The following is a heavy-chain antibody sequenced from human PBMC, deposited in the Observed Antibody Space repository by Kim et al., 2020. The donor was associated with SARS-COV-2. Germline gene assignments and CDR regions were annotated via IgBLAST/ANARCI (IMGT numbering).Heavy chain of an antibody. V-gene: IGHV3-66*01. CDR2: LYSDGNT. Sequence: GGSLRLSCAASGLTVSRDYMSWVRQAPGQGLEWVSVLYSDGNTYYSASVEGRFTISRDNSKNTLYLQMSSLRAEDTAVYYCARGGGAYCGSDCQRTFDYWGQGTLVTVSS. D-gene: IGHD2-21*02. CDR3: ARGGGAYCGSDCQRTFDY. J-gene: IGHJ4*02. CDR1: GLTVSRDY.